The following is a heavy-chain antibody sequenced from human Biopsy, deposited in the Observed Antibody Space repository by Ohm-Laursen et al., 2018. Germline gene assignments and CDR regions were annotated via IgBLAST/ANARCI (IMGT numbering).Heavy chain of an antibody. V-gene: IGHV4-61*08. D-gene: IGHD3-3*01. Sequence: SDTLSLTCTVSGGSISSGGDYWSWIRQSPGKGLEWIGYISNRGSTNYNPSLRGRVTISVDTSKNQFSLKLSSVTAADTAVFFCARLYRLDDYWNDDPPNAFDVWGQGTRVTVSS. J-gene: IGHJ3*01. CDR2: ISNRGST. CDR3: ARLYRLDDYWNDDPPNAFDV. CDR1: GGSISSGGDY.